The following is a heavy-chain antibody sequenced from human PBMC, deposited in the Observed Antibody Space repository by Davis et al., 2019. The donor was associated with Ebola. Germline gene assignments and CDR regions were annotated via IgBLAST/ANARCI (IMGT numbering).Heavy chain of an antibody. Sequence: SETLSLTCTVSGGYISGYYWSWIRQPPGKGLEWIGNLYHGGGTNYSPSLKSRLTISVDTSKNQFSLKLSSVTAADTAVYYCASPLEGYWGQGTLVTVSS. CDR2: LYHGGGT. CDR1: GGYISGYY. D-gene: IGHD3-3*02. V-gene: IGHV4-59*08. J-gene: IGHJ4*02. CDR3: ASPLEGY.